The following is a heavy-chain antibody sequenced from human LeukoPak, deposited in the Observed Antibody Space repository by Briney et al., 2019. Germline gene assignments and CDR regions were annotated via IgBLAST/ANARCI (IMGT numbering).Heavy chain of an antibody. Sequence: QAGGSLRLSCAASGFNFSSYWMSWVRQAPGKGLEWVANIKQDGSEKYYVDSVKGRFTISRDNAKNSLYLQMNSLRAEDTAVYYCARDKIVVVVAATTGGWFDPWGQGTLVTVSS. D-gene: IGHD2-15*01. CDR1: GFNFSSYW. J-gene: IGHJ5*02. CDR2: IKQDGSEK. CDR3: ARDKIVVVVAATTGGWFDP. V-gene: IGHV3-7*01.